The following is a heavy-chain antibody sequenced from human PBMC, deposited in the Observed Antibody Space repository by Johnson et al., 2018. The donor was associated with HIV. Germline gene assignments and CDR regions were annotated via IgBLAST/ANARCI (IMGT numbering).Heavy chain of an antibody. CDR1: GFTFHVFG. CDR2: INWNGHGP. Sequence: VHLVESGGCVVRPGGSLSLSCAASGFTFHVFGMSWVRQVPGKGLEWISGINWNGHGPGYAASLTGIFTLSRYNSKNSIYLQLNSLRAANHTDYSTLRDKAKNSLYLQMNSLRGEDKAVYYCVREEGNDILTRGDAFDIWGQGTLVTVSS. V-gene: IGHV3-20*01. J-gene: IGHJ3*02. CDR3: LRDKAKNSLYLQMNSLRGEDKAVYYCVREEGNDILTRGDAFDI. D-gene: IGHD3-9*01.